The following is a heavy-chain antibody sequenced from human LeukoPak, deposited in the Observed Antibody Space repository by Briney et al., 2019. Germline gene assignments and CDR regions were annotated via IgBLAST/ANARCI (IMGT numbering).Heavy chain of an antibody. CDR1: GFTFSSYG. CDR3: AKGSAMIVVVITY. J-gene: IGHJ4*02. CDR2: ISGSGGST. V-gene: IGHV3-23*01. Sequence: GGSLRLSCAASGFTFSSYGMHWVRQAPGKGLEWVSAISGSGGSTYYADSVKGRFTISRDNSKNTLYLQMNSLRAEDTAVYYCAKGSAMIVVVITYWGQGALVTVSS. D-gene: IGHD3-22*01.